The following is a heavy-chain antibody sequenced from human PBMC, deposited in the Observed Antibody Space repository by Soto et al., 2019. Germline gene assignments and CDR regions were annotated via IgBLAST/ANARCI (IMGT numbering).Heavy chain of an antibody. D-gene: IGHD6-6*01. CDR1: GGSISSYY. Sequence: SETLSLTCTVSGGSISSYYWSWIRQPPGKGLEWIGYIYYSGSTNYNPSLKSRVTISVDTSKNQFSLKLSSVTAADTAVYYCARISRTAARPEVQGPAGIEYWGQGTLVTVSS. CDR2: IYYSGST. V-gene: IGHV4-59*08. J-gene: IGHJ4*02. CDR3: ARISRTAARPEVQGPAGIEY.